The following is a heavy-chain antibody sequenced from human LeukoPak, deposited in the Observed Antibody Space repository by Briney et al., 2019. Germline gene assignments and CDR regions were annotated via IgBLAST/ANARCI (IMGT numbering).Heavy chain of an antibody. CDR3: ATVPLRVGATSDYYGMDV. CDR2: IIPIFGTA. J-gene: IGHJ6*02. CDR1: GGTFSSYA. Sequence: SATVSCTASGGTFSSYAISWVRQAPGQGLEWMGGIIPIFGTANYAQKFQGRVTVTADESTSTAYMELSSLRSEDTAVYYCATVPLRVGATSDYYGMDVWGQGTTVTVSS. V-gene: IGHV1-69*13. D-gene: IGHD1-26*01.